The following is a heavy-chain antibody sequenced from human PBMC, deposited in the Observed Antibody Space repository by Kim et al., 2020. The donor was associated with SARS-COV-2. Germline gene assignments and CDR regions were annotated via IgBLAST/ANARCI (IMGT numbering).Heavy chain of an antibody. Sequence: SETLSLTCTVSGGSVSSGSYYCSWIRQPPGKGLEWIGYIYYSGSTNYNPSLKSRVTISVDTSKNQFSLKLSSVTAADTAVYYCARDRAVFGELFFDYWGQGTLVTVSS. D-gene: IGHD3-10*02. CDR1: GGSVSSGSYY. CDR2: IYYSGST. J-gene: IGHJ4*02. V-gene: IGHV4-61*01. CDR3: ARDRAVFGELFFDY.